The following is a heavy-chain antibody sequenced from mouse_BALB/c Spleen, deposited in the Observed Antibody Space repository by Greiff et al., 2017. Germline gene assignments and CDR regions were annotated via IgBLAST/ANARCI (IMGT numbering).Heavy chain of an antibody. CDR2: ISYDGSN. CDR1: GYSITSGYY. Sequence: EVQLQQSGPGLVKPSQSLSLTCSVTGYSITSGYYWNWIRQFPGNKLEWMGYISYDGSNNYNPSLKNRISITRDTSKNQFFLKLNSVTTEDTATYYCASQAFSYDVFAYWGQGTLVTVSA. D-gene: IGHD2-12*01. J-gene: IGHJ3*01. CDR3: ASQAFSYDVFAY. V-gene: IGHV3-6*02.